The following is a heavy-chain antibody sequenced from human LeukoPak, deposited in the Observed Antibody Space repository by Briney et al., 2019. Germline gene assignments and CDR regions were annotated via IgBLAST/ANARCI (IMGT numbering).Heavy chain of an antibody. V-gene: IGHV5-51*01. D-gene: IGHD6-19*01. Sequence: GESLKISCKGSGYSFTTYWIGWVRQMPGKGPEWMGIIYPGDSDIRYSPSFQGQVTISADKSISTAYLQWSSLKASDTAIYYCARQGTRSSGWSFDYWGQGTLVTVSS. CDR3: ARQGTRSSGWSFDY. J-gene: IGHJ4*02. CDR2: IYPGDSDI. CDR1: GYSFTTYW.